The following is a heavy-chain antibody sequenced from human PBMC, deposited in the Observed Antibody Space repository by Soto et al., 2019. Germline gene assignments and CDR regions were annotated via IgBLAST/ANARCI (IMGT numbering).Heavy chain of an antibody. D-gene: IGHD2-2*02. J-gene: IGHJ4*02. Sequence: EVQLVETGGGVIQPGGSLRLSCAASGFTVSNNYMSWVRQAPGKGLEWVSLIYSGGSTFYADSVKGRFTISRDNSKNTLFLQMNSLRAEDTAVYCCATYTSLDYWGQGTLVTVSS. CDR1: GFTVSNNY. V-gene: IGHV3-53*02. CDR3: ATYTSLDY. CDR2: IYSGGST.